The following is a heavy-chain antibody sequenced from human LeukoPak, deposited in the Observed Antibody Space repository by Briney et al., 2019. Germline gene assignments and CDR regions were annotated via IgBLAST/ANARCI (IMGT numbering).Heavy chain of an antibody. D-gene: IGHD4-23*01. J-gene: IGHJ4*02. CDR1: GFSFCDKY. CDR2: IYSAGDT. CDR3: ARDSNSFPNFFDL. Sequence: SGGSLRLSCAASGFSFCDKYMSWVRQAPGKGLEWVSLIYSAGDTFYSDSVRGRFTVSRDNSKNTLYLQMNSLRAEDTAFYYCARDSNSFPNFFDLWGQGALVTVSS. V-gene: IGHV3-53*01.